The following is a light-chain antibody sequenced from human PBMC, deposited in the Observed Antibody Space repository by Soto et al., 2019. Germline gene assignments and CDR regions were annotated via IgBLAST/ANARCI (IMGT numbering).Light chain of an antibody. CDR3: QNYGSSWT. J-gene: IGKJ1*01. Sequence: DIVLTQSPATLSVSPWETATLSCRASQSVGSNLAWYQQKPGQSPRLLIYAASTRATGIPARFSGSGSGTEFTLTISSLQSEDFAVYYCQNYGSSWTFGQGTKVDIK. CDR2: AAS. V-gene: IGKV3-15*01. CDR1: QSVGSN.